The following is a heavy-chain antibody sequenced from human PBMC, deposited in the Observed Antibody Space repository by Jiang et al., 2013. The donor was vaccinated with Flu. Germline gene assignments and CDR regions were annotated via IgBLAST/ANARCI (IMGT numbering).Heavy chain of an antibody. Sequence: LESGAEVKKPGESLKISCKGSGYSFYQLLDRLGAPDARKGLEWMGIIYPGDSDTRYSPSFQGQVTISADKSISTAYLQWSSLKASDTGAMYYCARLAGAAFSMDVWGKGTTVTVSS. CDR3: ARLAGAAFSMDV. D-gene: IGHD6-25*01. J-gene: IGHJ6*03. CDR1: GYSFYQLL. V-gene: IGHV5-51*01. CDR2: IYPGDSDT.